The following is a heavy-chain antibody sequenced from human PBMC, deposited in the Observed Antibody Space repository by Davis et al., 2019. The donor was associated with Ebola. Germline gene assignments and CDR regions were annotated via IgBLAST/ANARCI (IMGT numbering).Heavy chain of an antibody. CDR1: GYPFNTYG. CDR3: ARDPHGLAISMKYKFGLDV. Sequence: ASVKVSCKTSGYPFNTYGITWVRQAPGQGLEWMGWIGGYNGNTNYAQKFQGRVTMTTDTSTNTAYMQLRSLRSDDTAVYYCARDPHGLAISMKYKFGLDVWGQGTTVTVSS. V-gene: IGHV1-18*01. D-gene: IGHD3-22*01. J-gene: IGHJ6*02. CDR2: IGGYNGNT.